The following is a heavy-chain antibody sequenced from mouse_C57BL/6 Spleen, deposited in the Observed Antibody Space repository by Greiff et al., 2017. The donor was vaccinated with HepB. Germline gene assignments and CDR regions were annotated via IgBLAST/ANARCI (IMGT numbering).Heavy chain of an antibody. D-gene: IGHD2-5*01. Sequence: VQLQQSGPELVKPGASVKIPCKASGYTFTDYNMDWVKQSHGKSLEWIGDINPNNGGTIYNQKFKGKATLTVDKSSSTAYMEFRSLTSEDTAVYYCARSNFYAMDYWGQGTSVTVSS. CDR3: ARSNFYAMDY. CDR2: INPNNGGT. J-gene: IGHJ4*01. V-gene: IGHV1-18*01. CDR1: GYTFTDYN.